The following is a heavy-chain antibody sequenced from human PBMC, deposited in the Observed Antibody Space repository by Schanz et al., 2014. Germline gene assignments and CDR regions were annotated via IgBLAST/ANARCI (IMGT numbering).Heavy chain of an antibody. D-gene: IGHD1-1*01. CDR3: ARAHGNNWYGKGLDY. J-gene: IGHJ4*02. CDR1: GFTFNSYA. V-gene: IGHV3-33*08. CDR2: IWYDENNK. Sequence: VQLLESGGGLVQPGGSLRLSCAASGFTFNSYAMTWVRQAPGKGLEWVAVIWYDENNKYYADSVKGRFTMSRDNSKNTLYLQMNSLRAEDTAVYYCARAHGNNWYGKGLDYWGQGTQXTVSS.